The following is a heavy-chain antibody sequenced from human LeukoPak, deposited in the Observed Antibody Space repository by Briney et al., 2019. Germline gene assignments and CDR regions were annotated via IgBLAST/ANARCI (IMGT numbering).Heavy chain of an antibody. Sequence: SETLSLTCTVSGGSISSYYWSWIRQPAGKGLEWIGRIYTSGSTNYNPSLKSRVTMLVDTSKNQFSLKLSSVTAADTAVYYCARAQGRYCSSTSCYTAPWDYYGMDVWGQGTTVTVSS. V-gene: IGHV4-4*07. CDR1: GGSISSYY. J-gene: IGHJ6*02. CDR3: ARAQGRYCSSTSCYTAPWDYYGMDV. CDR2: IYTSGST. D-gene: IGHD2-2*02.